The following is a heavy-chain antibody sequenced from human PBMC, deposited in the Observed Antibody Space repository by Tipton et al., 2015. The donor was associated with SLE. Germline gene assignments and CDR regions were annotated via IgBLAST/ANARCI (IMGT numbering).Heavy chain of an antibody. J-gene: IGHJ6*02. D-gene: IGHD5-12*01. CDR1: GGSISGTSHY. Sequence: TLSLTCSVSGGSISGTSHYWGWIRQSPGKGLEWLGSIYYSGSTYYNPSLKSRVTISVDTSKNQFSLKLSSVTAADTAVYYCATLHSGYDYYYYGMDVWGQGTTVTVSS. CDR3: ATLHSGYDYYYYGMDV. V-gene: IGHV4-39*07. CDR2: IYYSGST.